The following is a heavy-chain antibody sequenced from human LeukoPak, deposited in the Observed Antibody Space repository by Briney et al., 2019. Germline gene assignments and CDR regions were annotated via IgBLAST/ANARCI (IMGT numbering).Heavy chain of an antibody. V-gene: IGHV3-7*01. J-gene: IGHJ2*01. CDR2: IKEDGTEK. D-gene: IGHD2-2*01. CDR3: AAEIAEHCSSVNCYGGGHWLFDL. Sequence: GGSLRLSCAVSGFRFNIHWMSWVRQAPGKGLEWVANIKEDGTEKYYVHSVKGRFTISRDNAKQSLYLQMDSLRVEDTAVYYCAAEIAEHCSSVNCYGGGHWLFDLWGRGTLVTVSS. CDR1: GFRFNIHW.